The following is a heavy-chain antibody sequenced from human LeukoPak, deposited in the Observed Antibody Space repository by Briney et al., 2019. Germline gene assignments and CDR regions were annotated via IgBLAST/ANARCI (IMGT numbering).Heavy chain of an antibody. J-gene: IGHJ6*03. Sequence: GASVKVSCKASGYTFTGYYMHWVRQAPGQGLEWMGWINPNSGGTNYAQKFQGRVTMTRDTSISTAYMELSRLRSDDTAVYYCARERWGNTVLSYYYMDVWGKGTTVTVSS. V-gene: IGHV1-2*02. CDR1: GYTFTGYY. D-gene: IGHD3-16*01. CDR3: ARERWGNTVLSYYYMDV. CDR2: INPNSGGT.